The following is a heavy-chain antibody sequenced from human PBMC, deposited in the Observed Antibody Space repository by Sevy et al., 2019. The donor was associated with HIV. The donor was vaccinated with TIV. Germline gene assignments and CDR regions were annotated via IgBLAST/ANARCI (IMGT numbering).Heavy chain of an antibody. V-gene: IGHV3-30*04. CDR2: ISYDGSNT. D-gene: IGHD3-22*01. Sequence: GGSLRLSCAASGFTFSTYAMHWVRQAPGKGLEWMAVISYDGSNTYYADSVKGRFTISRDSSKNSLYLQMNSLRAEDTAVYSSARDGRYDSRGYDLSNYWGQGTLVTVSS. J-gene: IGHJ4*02. CDR1: GFTFSTYA. CDR3: ARDGRYDSRGYDLSNY.